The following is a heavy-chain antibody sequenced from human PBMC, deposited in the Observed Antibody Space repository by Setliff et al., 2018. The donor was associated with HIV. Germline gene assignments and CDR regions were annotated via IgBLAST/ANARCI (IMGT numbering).Heavy chain of an antibody. CDR3: ARAVVPTYYDVLTGYVYYMDV. CDR2: IIPIFGTT. J-gene: IGHJ6*03. Sequence: SVKVSCKASGGRCSNYGISWVRQAPGQGLEWMGGIIPIFGTTNYAQMFQGRVTMTADESTSTAYMELSSLRSEDTAVYYCARAVVPTYYDVLTGYVYYMDVWGKGTTVTVSS. CDR1: GGRCSNYG. V-gene: IGHV1-69*13. D-gene: IGHD3-9*01.